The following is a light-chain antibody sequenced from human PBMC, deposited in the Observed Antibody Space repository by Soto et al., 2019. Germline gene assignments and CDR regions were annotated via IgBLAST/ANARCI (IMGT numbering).Light chain of an antibody. Sequence: ETVMTQSPGTLSVSPGGRVTLSCRASQSISNNLAWYQQRSGQAPRLLIYGASTRAPGVPARFSGSASATDFLLTIGSLQAEDFVVYYCQQYYTLPPVTFGQGTRLDI. CDR1: QSISNN. J-gene: IGKJ5*01. V-gene: IGKV3-15*01. CDR2: GAS. CDR3: QQYYTLPPVT.